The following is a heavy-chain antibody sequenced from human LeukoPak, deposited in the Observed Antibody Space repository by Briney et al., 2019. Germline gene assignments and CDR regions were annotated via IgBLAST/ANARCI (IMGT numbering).Heavy chain of an antibody. J-gene: IGHJ4*02. Sequence: GGSLRLSCAASGFTFSSYGMHWVRQAPGKGLEWVAFIRYDGSNKYYADSVKGRFTISRDNSKNTLYLQMNSLRAEDTAVYYCARDGTSRHYDVVSYWGQGTLVTVSS. CDR1: GFTFSSYG. V-gene: IGHV3-30*02. D-gene: IGHD3-22*01. CDR3: ARDGTSRHYDVVSY. CDR2: IRYDGSNK.